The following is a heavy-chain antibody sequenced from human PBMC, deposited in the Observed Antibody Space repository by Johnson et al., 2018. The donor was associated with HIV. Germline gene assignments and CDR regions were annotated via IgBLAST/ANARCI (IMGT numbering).Heavy chain of an antibody. CDR2: ISYDGSNK. CDR1: GFTFSSYA. J-gene: IGHJ3*02. CDR3: AKVNRMGQWLAGGGAFDI. D-gene: IGHD6-19*01. V-gene: IGHV3-30*04. Sequence: QVLLVESGGGVVQPGRSLRLSCAASGFTFSSYAMHWVRQAPGKGLEWVAVISYDGSNKYYADSVKGRFTISRDNSKNTLYLQMNSLRAEDTAVYYCAKVNRMGQWLAGGGAFDIWGQGTMVTVSS.